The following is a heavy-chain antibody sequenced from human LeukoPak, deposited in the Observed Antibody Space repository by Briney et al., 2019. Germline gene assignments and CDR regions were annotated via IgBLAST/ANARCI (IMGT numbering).Heavy chain of an antibody. CDR2: ISSRGDST. D-gene: IGHD3-22*01. J-gene: IGHJ4*02. V-gene: IGHV3-23*01. CDR1: GFTFSNYA. Sequence: PGGSLRLSCAASGFTFSNYAMSWVRQVPGRGLEWVSTISSRGDSTYVADSVKGRFTISRDNSKNTLYLQMNSLRAEDTAVYYCAKDDSSGYYSASLFDYWGQGTLVTVSS. CDR3: AKDDSSGYYSASLFDY.